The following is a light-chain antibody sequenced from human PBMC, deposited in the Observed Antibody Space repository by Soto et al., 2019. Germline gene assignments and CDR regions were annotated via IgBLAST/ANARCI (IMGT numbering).Light chain of an antibody. CDR1: XXLLYNNTFNY. CDR3: MQALQSLT. CDR2: LGS. J-gene: IGKJ5*01. V-gene: IGKV2-28*01. Sequence: EIVVTQSPVNLPLXPGEXVYIXXRXSXXLLYNNTFNYLDWYLQKPGQSPHLLIYLGSNRASGVPDRFSGSGSGTDFSLKISRVEAEDVGTYFCMQALQSLTFGQGTGLDI.